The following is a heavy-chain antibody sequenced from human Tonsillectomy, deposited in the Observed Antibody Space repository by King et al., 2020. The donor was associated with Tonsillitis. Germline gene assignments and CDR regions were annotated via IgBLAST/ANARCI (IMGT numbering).Heavy chain of an antibody. Sequence: VQLVESGGGLVKPGGSLRLSCAASGFTFSVHYMSWIRQAPGKGLEWVSYISRSGDTKYYADSVKGRFTVSRDNAENSLSLQMNSLRAEDTAVYYCARTTVALDYWGQGTLVTVSS. CDR3: ARTTVALDY. D-gene: IGHD4-23*01. J-gene: IGHJ4*02. CDR1: GFTFSVHY. CDR2: ISRSGDTK. V-gene: IGHV3-11*01.